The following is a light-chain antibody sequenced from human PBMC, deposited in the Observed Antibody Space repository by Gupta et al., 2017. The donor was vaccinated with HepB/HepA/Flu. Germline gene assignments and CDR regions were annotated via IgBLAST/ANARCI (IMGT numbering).Light chain of an antibody. CDR3: QSYDSSLSGTV. J-gene: IGLJ2*01. Sequence: QSVLTQPPSVSGPPGQRVTISCTGSSSNIGAASNVNWYQRLPGTAPKLLIYGNNNRPSGVPDRFSGSKSGTSASLAITGLQAEDEADYYCQSYDSSLSGTVFGGGTKLAVL. CDR1: SSNIGAASN. V-gene: IGLV1-40*01. CDR2: GNN.